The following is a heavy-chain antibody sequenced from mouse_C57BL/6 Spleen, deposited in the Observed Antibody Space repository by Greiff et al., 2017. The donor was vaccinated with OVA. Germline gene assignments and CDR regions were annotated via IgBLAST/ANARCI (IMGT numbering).Heavy chain of an antibody. J-gene: IGHJ3*01. CDR1: GFTFSDYG. CDR2: ISSGSSTI. V-gene: IGHV5-17*01. CDR3: ARDYDGYSSWFAY. D-gene: IGHD2-3*01. Sequence: EVKLVESGGGLVKPGGSLKLSCAASGFTFSDYGLHWVRQAPEKGLEWVAYISSGSSTIYYEDTVKGRFTISRDNAKNTLFLQMTSLRSEDTAMYYCARDYDGYSSWFAYWGQGTLVTVSA.